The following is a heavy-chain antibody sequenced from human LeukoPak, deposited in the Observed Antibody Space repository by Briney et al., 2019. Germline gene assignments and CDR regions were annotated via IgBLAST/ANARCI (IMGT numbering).Heavy chain of an antibody. CDR3: ARFPNTAMVMGLEYYYYGMDV. V-gene: IGHV1-58*01. CDR1: GFTFTSSA. D-gene: IGHD5-18*01. Sequence: SVKVSCKASGFTFTSSAVQWVRQARGQRLEWIGWIVVGSGNTNYAQKFQERVTITRDMSTSTAYMELSSLRSEDTAVYYCARFPNTAMVMGLEYYYYGMDVWGQGTTVTVSS. CDR2: IVVGSGNT. J-gene: IGHJ6*02.